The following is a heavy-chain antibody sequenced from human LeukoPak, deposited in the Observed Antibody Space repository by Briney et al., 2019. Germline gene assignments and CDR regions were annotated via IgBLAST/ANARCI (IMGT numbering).Heavy chain of an antibody. CDR3: AKRGVVIRVILVGFHKEAYYFES. Sequence: PGGSLRLSCVASGFSFSINAMTWVRQAPGKGLEWVSGISGIGDTLFYSDPVKGRFTISRDNPKNTLYLQMNSLRAEDTAVYFCAKRGVVIRVILVGFHKEAYYFESWGQGALVTVSS. CDR1: GFSFSINA. J-gene: IGHJ4*02. D-gene: IGHD3/OR15-3a*01. V-gene: IGHV3-23*01. CDR2: ISGIGDTL.